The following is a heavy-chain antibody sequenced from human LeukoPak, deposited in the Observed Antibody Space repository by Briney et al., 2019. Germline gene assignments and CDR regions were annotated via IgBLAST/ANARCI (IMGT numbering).Heavy chain of an antibody. V-gene: IGHV3-23*01. CDR2: ISGSGGST. CDR1: GFTFSSYA. Sequence: PGGSLRLSCAASGFTFSSYAMSWVRQAPGKGLEWVSAISGSGGSTYYADSVKGRFTISRDDSKNTLYLQMNSLRAEDTAVYYCANGAWIQLWFDYWGQGTLVTVSS. J-gene: IGHJ4*02. CDR3: ANGAWIQLWFDY. D-gene: IGHD5-18*01.